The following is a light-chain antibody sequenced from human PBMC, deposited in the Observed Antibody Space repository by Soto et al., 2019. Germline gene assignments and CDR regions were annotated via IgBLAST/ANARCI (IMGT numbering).Light chain of an antibody. Sequence: EIVLTQSPGTLSLSPGERATLSCRASQSLGSSYLAWYQQKAGRAPRLLVYGTSSRPTGIPDRFSGSGSGTDFTLTISRLEPEDFAVYYCQQYGRSVWTFGQGTKVDIK. J-gene: IGKJ1*01. V-gene: IGKV3-20*01. CDR1: QSLGSSY. CDR2: GTS. CDR3: QQYGRSVWT.